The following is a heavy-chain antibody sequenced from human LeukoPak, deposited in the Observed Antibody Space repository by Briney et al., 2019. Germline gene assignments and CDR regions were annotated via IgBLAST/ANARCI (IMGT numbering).Heavy chain of an antibody. V-gene: IGHV1-69*04. CDR2: IIPILGIA. D-gene: IGHD3-9*01. J-gene: IGHJ3*02. Sequence: GASVKVSCKASGGTFSSYAISWVRQAPGQGLEWMGRIIPILGIANYAQKFQGRVTITADKSTSTAYMELSSLRSEDTAVYYCARADYDILTGYSSAFDIWGQGTMVTVSS. CDR3: ARADYDILTGYSSAFDI. CDR1: GGTFSSYA.